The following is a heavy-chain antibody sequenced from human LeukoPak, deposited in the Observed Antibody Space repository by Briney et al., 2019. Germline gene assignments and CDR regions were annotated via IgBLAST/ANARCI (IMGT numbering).Heavy chain of an antibody. CDR3: ARALYDYVWGSYRSIYYFDY. D-gene: IGHD3-16*02. V-gene: IGHV4-31*03. CDR2: IYYSGST. J-gene: IGHJ4*02. CDR1: GGSISSGVYY. Sequence: SETLSLTCTVSGGSISSGVYYWSWIRQHPGKGLEWIGYIYYSGSTYYNPSLKSRVTISVDTSKNQFSLKLSSVTAADTAVYYCARALYDYVWGSYRSIYYFDYWGQGTLVTVSS.